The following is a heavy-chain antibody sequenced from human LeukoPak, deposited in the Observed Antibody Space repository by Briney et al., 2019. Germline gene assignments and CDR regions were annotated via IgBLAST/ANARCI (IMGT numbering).Heavy chain of an antibody. D-gene: IGHD3-9*01. Sequence: GGSLRLSCAASGFDFSSYSMNWVRQAPGKGLEWVSSISSGSTYIYYADSVKGRFTISRHNANNSLYLQMKSLRAEDTAVYYCARGLELKFYDFLTGYSGPHGPWGQGTLVAVSS. CDR3: ARGLELKFYDFLTGYSGPHGP. V-gene: IGHV3-21*01. CDR2: ISSGSTYI. J-gene: IGHJ5*02. CDR1: GFDFSSYS.